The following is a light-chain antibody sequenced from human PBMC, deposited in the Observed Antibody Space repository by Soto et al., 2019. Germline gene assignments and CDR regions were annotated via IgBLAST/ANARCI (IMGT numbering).Light chain of an antibody. CDR3: CSYAGDYMFV. Sequence: QSVLTQPASVSGSPGQSIXXXCXXTNSDLGXXXLVSWFQQHPGKVPXXMIYEGTKRPSGVXDRFSGSKSDNTASLTISGLXAEDEGDYYCCSYAGDYMFVFGTGTKLTVL. V-gene: IGLV2-23*01. CDR2: EGT. CDR1: NSDLGXXXL. J-gene: IGLJ1*01.